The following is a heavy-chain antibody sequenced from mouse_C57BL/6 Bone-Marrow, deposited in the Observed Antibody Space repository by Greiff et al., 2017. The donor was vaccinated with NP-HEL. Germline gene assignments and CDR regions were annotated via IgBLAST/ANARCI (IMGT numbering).Heavy chain of an antibody. Sequence: VQLQQSGAELVRPGASVKLSCTASGFNIKDDYMHWVKQRPEQGLEWIGWIDPENGDTEYASKFQGKATITADPSSNTAYLQLSSLTSEDTAVYYCTTTGLRRTGDWGQGTTLTVSS. V-gene: IGHV14-4*01. D-gene: IGHD2-2*01. CDR3: TTTGLRRTGD. CDR2: IDPENGDT. J-gene: IGHJ2*01. CDR1: GFNIKDDY.